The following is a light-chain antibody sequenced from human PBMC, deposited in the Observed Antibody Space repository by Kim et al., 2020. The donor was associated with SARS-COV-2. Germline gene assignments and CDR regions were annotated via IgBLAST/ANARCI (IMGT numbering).Light chain of an antibody. CDR1: QSVNTK. CDR3: QQYHDWAET. Sequence: EIVMTQSPATLSVSPGGRATLTCRASQSVNTKLAWYQQKGGRPPRILIYGASTRATGVPARFSGSGSGTDFTLTISSLQSEDFAVYYCQQYHDWAETFGQGTKMDIK. V-gene: IGKV3D-15*01. CDR2: GAS. J-gene: IGKJ1*01.